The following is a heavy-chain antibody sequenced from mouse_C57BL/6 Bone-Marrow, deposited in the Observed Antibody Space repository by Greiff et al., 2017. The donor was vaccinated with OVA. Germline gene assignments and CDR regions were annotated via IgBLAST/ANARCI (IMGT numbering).Heavy chain of an antibody. CDR3: AREGLVYFDY. CDR1: GYTFTDYY. V-gene: IGHV1-19*01. Sequence: EVKLVESGPVLVKPGASVKMSCKASGYTFTDYYMNWVKQSHGKSLEWIGVINPYNGGTSYNQKFKGKATLTVDKSSSTAYMELNSLTSEDSAVYYCAREGLVYFDYWGQGTTLTVSS. D-gene: IGHD3-3*01. J-gene: IGHJ2*01. CDR2: INPYNGGT.